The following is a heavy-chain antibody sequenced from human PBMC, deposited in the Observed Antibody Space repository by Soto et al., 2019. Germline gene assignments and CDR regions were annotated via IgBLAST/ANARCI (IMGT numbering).Heavy chain of an antibody. CDR2: IKQDGSEK. Sequence: PGGSLRLSCAASGFTFSSYWMSWVRQAPGKGLEWVANIKQDGSEKYYVDSVKGRFTISRDNAKNSLYLQMNSLRAEDTAVYYCARFYYDSSGYLQSPYYYYYGMDVWGQGTTVTVSS. V-gene: IGHV3-7*01. CDR3: ARFYYDSSGYLQSPYYYYYGMDV. CDR1: GFTFSSYW. D-gene: IGHD3-22*01. J-gene: IGHJ6*02.